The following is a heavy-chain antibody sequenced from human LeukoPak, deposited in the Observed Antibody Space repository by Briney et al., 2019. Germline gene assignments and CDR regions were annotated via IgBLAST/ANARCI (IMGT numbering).Heavy chain of an antibody. CDR1: GFTFSRYR. D-gene: IGHD5-18*01. Sequence: GGSLRLSCAASGFTFSRYRMNWVRQAPGKGLEWVSSISSSSSYIYYADSVKGRFTISRDNAKNSLYLQMNSLRAEDTAVYYCAREGLWYYFDYWGQGTLVTVSS. CDR2: ISSSSSYI. V-gene: IGHV3-21*01. J-gene: IGHJ4*02. CDR3: AREGLWYYFDY.